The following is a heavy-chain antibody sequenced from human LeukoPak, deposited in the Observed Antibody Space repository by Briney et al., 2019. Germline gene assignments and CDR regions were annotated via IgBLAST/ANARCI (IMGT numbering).Heavy chain of an antibody. CDR1: GFTFSSYN. CDR3: ARDCWDYGSGSYCGIDY. CDR2: ITSSSNYI. Sequence: GGSLRLSCAASGFTFSSYNMNWVRQAPGKGLEWVSSITSSSNYIYYADSVKGRFTISRDNAKNSLYLQMNSLRAEDTTVYYCARDCWDYGSGSYCGIDYWGQGTLVTVPS. D-gene: IGHD3-10*01. V-gene: IGHV3-21*03. J-gene: IGHJ4*02.